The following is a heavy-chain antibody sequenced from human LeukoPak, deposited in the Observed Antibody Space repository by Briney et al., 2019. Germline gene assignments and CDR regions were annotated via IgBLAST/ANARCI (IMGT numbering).Heavy chain of an antibody. CDR3: ARLRAQLVAFDY. CDR2: TYYRSRWYN. V-gene: IGHV6-1*01. CDR1: GDSVSSNSAA. Sequence: SQTLSLTCAISGDSVSSNSAAWHWIRQSPSRGLEWLGRTYYRSRWYNDYAVSVESRMTINPDTSKNQFSLQLNSMTPEDTAAYFCARLRAQLVAFDYWGQGILVTVSS. D-gene: IGHD6-13*01. J-gene: IGHJ4*02.